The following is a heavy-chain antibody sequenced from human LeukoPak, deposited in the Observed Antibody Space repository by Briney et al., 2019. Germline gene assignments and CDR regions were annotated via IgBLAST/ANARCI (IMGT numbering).Heavy chain of an antibody. J-gene: IGHJ4*02. CDR1: GFTFSDYY. CDR3: ARHYYHGSGHGGY. CDR2: ISSSGSTI. V-gene: IGHV3-11*01. D-gene: IGHD3-22*01. Sequence: GGSLRLSCAAPGFTFSDYYMSWIRQAPGKGLEWLSYISSSGSTIYYADSVKGRFTISRDNAKNSLYLQMNSLRVEDTAVYYCARHYYHGSGHGGYWGQGTLVTVSS.